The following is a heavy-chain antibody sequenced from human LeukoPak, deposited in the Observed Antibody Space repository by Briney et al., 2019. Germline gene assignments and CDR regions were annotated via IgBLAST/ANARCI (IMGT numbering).Heavy chain of an antibody. Sequence: ASVKVSCKASGYTFTTYSLHWVRQAPGQGLEWMGMINPSGGSTNYAQKFQGRVTLTRDTSTSTAYMELRSLRSDDTAVYYCAMIPYCTTATCYYFDYWGQGTLVTVSS. D-gene: IGHD2-2*01. CDR1: GYTFTTYS. V-gene: IGHV1-46*01. J-gene: IGHJ4*02. CDR2: INPSGGST. CDR3: AMIPYCTTATCYYFDY.